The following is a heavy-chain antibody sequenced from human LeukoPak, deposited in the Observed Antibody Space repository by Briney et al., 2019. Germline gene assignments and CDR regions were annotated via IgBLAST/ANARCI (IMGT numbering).Heavy chain of an antibody. CDR3: ARDLRDGYNSYYYYYGMDV. CDR2: ISYDGSNK. J-gene: IGHJ6*02. Sequence: GGSLRLSCAASGFTFSSYGMHWVRQAPGKGLEWVAVISYDGSNKYYADSVKGRFTISRDNSKNALYLQMNSLRAEDTAVYYCARDLRDGYNSYYYYYGMDVWGQGTTVTVSS. V-gene: IGHV3-30*03. CDR1: GFTFSSYG. D-gene: IGHD5-24*01.